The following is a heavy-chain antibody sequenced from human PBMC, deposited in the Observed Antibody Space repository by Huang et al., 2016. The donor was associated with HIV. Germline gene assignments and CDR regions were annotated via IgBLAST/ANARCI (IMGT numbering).Heavy chain of an antibody. CDR3: ARGPGGAAAGYYFDY. CDR2: INPSGGST. D-gene: IGHD6-13*01. V-gene: IGHV1-46*03. CDR1: GYTFTRYY. Sequence: QVQLVQSGAEVKKAGASVKVSCRASGYTFTRYYMHWVRQAPGQGIGWMAIINPSGGSTSDAQEFQGRVTMTRDTSTSTVYMELSSLRSEDTAVYYCARGPGGAAAGYYFDYWGQGTLVTVSS. J-gene: IGHJ4*02.